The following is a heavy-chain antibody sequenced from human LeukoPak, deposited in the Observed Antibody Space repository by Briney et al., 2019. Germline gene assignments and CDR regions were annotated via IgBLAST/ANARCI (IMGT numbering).Heavy chain of an antibody. D-gene: IGHD1-26*01. CDR3: ARGHDYYSEYFQH. CDR2: IDHGGVI. Sequence: SETLSLTCTVSGASIDFESYYWSWVRQSAGKGLEWIGRIDHGGVINYNPSLQSRVTISLDTSQKKFSLKLNSVTAADTAVYYCARGHDYYSEYFQHWGQGTLVSVSS. J-gene: IGHJ1*01. V-gene: IGHV4-61*02. CDR1: GASIDFESYY.